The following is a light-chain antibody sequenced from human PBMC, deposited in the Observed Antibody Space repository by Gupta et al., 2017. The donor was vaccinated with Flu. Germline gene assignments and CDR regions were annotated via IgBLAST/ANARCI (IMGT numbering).Light chain of an antibody. Sequence: NFLLTQPHSVSEPPGKTVTIPCTRSSGSIASKYVQWYQRHPGSVPTTVSYEDNQRPSGVPDRFAGSVDSSSNSASLTISGLKTEDDAYYYCQSYDSGIWVFGGGTKLTVL. J-gene: IGLJ3*02. CDR2: EDN. V-gene: IGLV6-57*03. CDR1: SGSIASKY. CDR3: QSYDSGIWV.